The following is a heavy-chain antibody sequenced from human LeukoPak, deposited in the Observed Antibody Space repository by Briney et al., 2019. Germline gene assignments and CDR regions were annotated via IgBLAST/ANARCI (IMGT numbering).Heavy chain of an antibody. J-gene: IGHJ5*02. CDR2: IYTSGST. Sequence: SETLSLTCTVSGGSISSYYWSWIRQPAGKGLEWIGRIYTSGSTNYNPSLKSRVTMSVDTSKNQFSLKLSSVTAADTAVYYCARGPYGSGMNWFDPWGQGTLVTVSS. CDR1: GGSISSYY. D-gene: IGHD3-10*01. V-gene: IGHV4-4*07. CDR3: ARGPYGSGMNWFDP.